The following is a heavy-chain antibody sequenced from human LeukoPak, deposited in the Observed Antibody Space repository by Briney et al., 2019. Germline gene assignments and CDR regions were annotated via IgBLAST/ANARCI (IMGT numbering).Heavy chain of an antibody. D-gene: IGHD2-8*01. CDR3: ARVGYCTNGVCPGGVDY. V-gene: IGHV4-59*01. CDR2: IYYSGST. CDR1: GGSISSYY. J-gene: IGHJ4*02. Sequence: PSETLSLTCTVSGGSISSYYWSWIRQPPRKGLEWIGYIYYSGSTNYNPSLKSRVTISVDTSKNQFSLKLSSVTAADTAVYYCARVGYCTNGVCPGGVDYWGQGTLVTVSS.